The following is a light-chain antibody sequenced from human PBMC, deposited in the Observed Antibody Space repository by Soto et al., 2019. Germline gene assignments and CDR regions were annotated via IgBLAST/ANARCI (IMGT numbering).Light chain of an antibody. CDR3: HQFFITPWT. CDR2: WAS. V-gene: IGKV4-1*01. CDR1: QSVLYRANNRSH. Sequence: DIVLTQFPESLTVSPGERVTINCDSSQSVLYRANNRSHLAWFQQRPGQPPKLLIFWASFRESGVPARFSGSGSGTHFTLTISSLQAEDVAVYHCHQFFITPWTFGHGTRVEIK. J-gene: IGKJ1*01.